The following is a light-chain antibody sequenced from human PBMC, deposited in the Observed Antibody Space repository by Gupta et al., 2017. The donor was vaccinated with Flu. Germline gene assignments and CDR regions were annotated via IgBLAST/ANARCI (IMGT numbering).Light chain of an antibody. CDR1: QSISSW. J-gene: IGKJ1*01. CDR3: EQENSCSGT. V-gene: IGKV1-5*03. Sequence: DIQMTQSPSTLSASVGDRGTIACRASQSISSWLAWYQHKPGKTPQRLIYKASNLEIGVPSRFSGSGSGTEFTLKISRLEPDDFATYYCEQENSCSGTFGQGTKVEVK. CDR2: KAS.